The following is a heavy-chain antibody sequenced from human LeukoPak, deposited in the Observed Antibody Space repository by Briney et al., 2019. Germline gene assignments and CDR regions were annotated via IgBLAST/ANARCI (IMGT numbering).Heavy chain of an antibody. D-gene: IGHD2-2*01. V-gene: IGHV3-23*01. CDR2: TIGGAGST. CDR3: AHGSMYQLDY. Sequence: SGGSLRLSCAASGFTFSSYGMSWVRQAPGKGLEWVSGTIGGAGSTYYADSVKGRSTISRDNSKNTLYLQMNSLRAEDTAVYYCAHGSMYQLDYWGQGTLVTVSS. CDR1: GFTFSSYG. J-gene: IGHJ4*02.